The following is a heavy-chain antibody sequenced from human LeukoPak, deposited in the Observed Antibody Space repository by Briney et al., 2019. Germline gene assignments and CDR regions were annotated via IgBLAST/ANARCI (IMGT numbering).Heavy chain of an antibody. CDR1: EFTFSSYW. CDR3: ARGGLTGTTISYFDY. CDR2: INGDGSST. Sequence: GGSLRLSCTASEFTFSSYWMHWVRQPPGKGLVWVSRINGDGSSTSYADAVKGRFTISRDNAKNTLYLRMNSLRAEDTAVYYCARGGLTGTTISYFDYWGQGTLVTVSS. V-gene: IGHV3-74*01. D-gene: IGHD1-7*01. J-gene: IGHJ4*02.